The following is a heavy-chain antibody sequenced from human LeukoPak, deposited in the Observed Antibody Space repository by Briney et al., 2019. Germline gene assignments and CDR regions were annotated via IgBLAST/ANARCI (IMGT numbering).Heavy chain of an antibody. CDR3: ARDRGGLLYSSVDV. J-gene: IGHJ6*04. CDR1: GFTFSDYY. Sequence: GGSLRLSCAASGFTFSDYYMSWIRQAPGKGLEWVSYISSSGSTIYYADSVKGRFTISRDNAKNSLYLQMDSLRAEDTAVYYCARDRGGLLYSSVDVWGKGTTVTVSS. CDR2: ISSSGSTI. V-gene: IGHV3-11*01. D-gene: IGHD2-15*01.